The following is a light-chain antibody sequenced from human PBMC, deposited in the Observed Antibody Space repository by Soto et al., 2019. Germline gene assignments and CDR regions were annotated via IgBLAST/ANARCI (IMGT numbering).Light chain of an antibody. CDR1: QSVSSN. V-gene: IGKV3-15*01. J-gene: IGKJ1*01. CDR2: GAS. CDR3: QEYNTWPWT. Sequence: EVVVTQSPATVSVSPGERATLSCRASQSVSSNLAWYQQKPGQAPRLLIYGASTRATGIPARFTGSGSGTEFILTITSLQSEDSAVYYCQEYNTWPWTFGQGTKVDIK.